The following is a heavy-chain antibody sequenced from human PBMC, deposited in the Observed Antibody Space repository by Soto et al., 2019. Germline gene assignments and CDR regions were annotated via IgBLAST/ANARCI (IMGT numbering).Heavy chain of an antibody. CDR3: ARRYGYSFDY. V-gene: IGHV3-23*01. Sequence: GGSLRLSCAASGFTLSSYAMSWVRQAPGKGLEWVSTISGGGGRTYYADSVKGRFTISGDNSKNTLYLQMNNLRAEDTSVYYCARRYGYSFDYSGQGTLVTVSS. J-gene: IGHJ4*02. CDR1: GFTLSSYA. D-gene: IGHD1-1*01. CDR2: ISGGGGRT.